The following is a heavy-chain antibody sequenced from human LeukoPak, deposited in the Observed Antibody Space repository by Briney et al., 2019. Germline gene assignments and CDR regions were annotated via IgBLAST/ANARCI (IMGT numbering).Heavy chain of an antibody. CDR2: INPNRGGT. V-gene: IGHV1-2*02. J-gene: IGHJ1*01. CDR1: GYTFTGYY. CDR3: AREWELLRKYLYH. Sequence: ASVTVSCMASGYTFTGYYLHWVRQAPGKGLDWMGWINPNRGGTTYAQNLKGRVTMTWDTSISTAYMELSRLRSDDTAVYYCAREWELLRKYLYHWGQGTLVTVSS. D-gene: IGHD1-26*01.